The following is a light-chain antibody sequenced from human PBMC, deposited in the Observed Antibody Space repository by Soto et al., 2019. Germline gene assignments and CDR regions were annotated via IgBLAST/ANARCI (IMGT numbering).Light chain of an antibody. Sequence: QSALTQPRSVSGSPGQSITISCTGSSSDVGSYNYVSWYQQHPGQAPKFMIYDVNKRPSGVSHRFSGSKSGNTASLTISGLQADDEADYYGLSYAGSYNFVFGSGSKLTVL. CDR3: LSYAGSYNFV. V-gene: IGLV2-11*01. CDR2: DVN. J-gene: IGLJ1*01. CDR1: SSDVGSYNY.